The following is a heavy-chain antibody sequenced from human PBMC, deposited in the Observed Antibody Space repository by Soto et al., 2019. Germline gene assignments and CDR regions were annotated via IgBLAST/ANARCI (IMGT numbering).Heavy chain of an antibody. D-gene: IGHD1-1*01. V-gene: IGHV5-51*01. Sequence: ESLKISCKGSGYTFTDYWIGWVRQLPGKGLEWMGIIYPGDSDTRYSPSFQGQVTITADKSTSTAYLQWNTLKASDTAMYYCARRISNFRYYYYAMAFWGQATTVTVSS. J-gene: IGHJ6*02. CDR1: GYTFTDYW. CDR3: ARRISNFRYYYYAMAF. CDR2: IYPGDSDT.